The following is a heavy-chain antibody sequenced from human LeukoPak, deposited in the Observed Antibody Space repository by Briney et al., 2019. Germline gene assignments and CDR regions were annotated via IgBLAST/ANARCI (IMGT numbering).Heavy chain of an antibody. D-gene: IGHD2-2*02. CDR2: MNPNSGNT. CDR3: ARGGLDIVVVPAAIKDYYYYYMDG. V-gene: IGHV1-8*03. CDR1: GYTFTSYD. J-gene: IGHJ6*03. Sequence: ASVKVSCKASGYTFTSYDINWVRQATGQGLEWMGWMNPNSGNTGYAQKFQGRVTITRNTSISTAYMELSSLRSEDTDVYYCARGGLDIVVVPAAIKDYYYYYMDGWGKGTTVTVSS.